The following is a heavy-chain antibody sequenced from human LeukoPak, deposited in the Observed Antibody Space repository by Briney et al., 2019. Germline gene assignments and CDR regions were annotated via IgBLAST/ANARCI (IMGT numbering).Heavy chain of an antibody. V-gene: IGHV4-39*01. CDR2: IYYSGNT. CDR3: ARYSGSHYAFDI. CDR1: GGAISSSDYY. Sequence: KPSETLSLTCTVSGGAISSSDYYWGWIRQPPGKGLEWIGNIYYSGNTFYNPPLKSRLTISVATSKNQFSLKLSSVTAADTAVYYCARYSGSHYAFDIWGQGTMVTVSS. D-gene: IGHD1-26*01. J-gene: IGHJ3*02.